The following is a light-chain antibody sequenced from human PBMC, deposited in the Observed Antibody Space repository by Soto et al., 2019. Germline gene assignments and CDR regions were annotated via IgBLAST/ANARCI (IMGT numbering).Light chain of an antibody. CDR1: NIGSKS. V-gene: IGLV3-21*04. Sequence: SYELTQPPSMSVAPGKTSRITCGGNNIGSKSVHWYQPKPGQAPVLVISYASDRPSGLPERFSGSNSGSTATLTISRVEAGDEADYYCQVWDSSRDHVVFGGRTKRTFL. CDR3: QVWDSSRDHVV. J-gene: IGLJ2*01. CDR2: YAS.